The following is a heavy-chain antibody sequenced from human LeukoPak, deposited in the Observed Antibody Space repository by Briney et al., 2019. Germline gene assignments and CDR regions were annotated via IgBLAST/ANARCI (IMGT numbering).Heavy chain of an antibody. V-gene: IGHV4-61*02. CDR1: GDSISSGLYY. J-gene: IGHJ4*01. CDR2: ISASGRT. D-gene: IGHD2-8*01. Sequence: SETLSLTCSVSGDSISSGLYYWRWIRQPAGKGLEWIGRISASGRTNYNPSLKSRATIFVDTSKNQFSLELNSVTAADTAVYYCARNGGYCSKGVCDYFDYWGHGTLVTVSS. CDR3: ARNGGYCSKGVCDYFDY.